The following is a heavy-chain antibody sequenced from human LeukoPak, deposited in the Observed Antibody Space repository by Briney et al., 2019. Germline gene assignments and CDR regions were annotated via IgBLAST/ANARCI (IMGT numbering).Heavy chain of an antibody. Sequence: PSETLSLTCTVSGGSISSHYWSWIRQPAGKGLEWIGRIYASGTTNYNPSLTSRVTMSVDTSKNQFSLKLSSVTAADTAVYYCARDSGSYDLDYWGQGTLVTVSS. CDR3: ARDSGSYDLDY. CDR1: GGSISSHY. V-gene: IGHV4-4*07. CDR2: IYASGTT. J-gene: IGHJ4*02. D-gene: IGHD1-26*01.